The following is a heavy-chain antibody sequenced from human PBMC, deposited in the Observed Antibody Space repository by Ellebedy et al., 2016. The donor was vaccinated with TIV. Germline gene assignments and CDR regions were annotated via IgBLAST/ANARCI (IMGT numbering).Heavy chain of an antibody. Sequence: AASVKVSCKASGYAFTSYGITWVRQAPGQGPEWMGWISPYNGNINYAQKLRGRVTMTTDTSTSTVYMELTSLRSDDTAVYYCARGGASGQYGMDIWGQGTTVTVSS. CDR2: ISPYNGNI. V-gene: IGHV1-18*01. J-gene: IGHJ6*02. CDR3: ARGGASGQYGMDI. CDR1: GYAFTSYG. D-gene: IGHD3-10*01.